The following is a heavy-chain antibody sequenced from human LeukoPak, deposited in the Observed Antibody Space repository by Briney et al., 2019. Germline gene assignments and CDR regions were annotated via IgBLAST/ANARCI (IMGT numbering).Heavy chain of an antibody. CDR2: INPSGGST. D-gene: IGHD4-17*01. V-gene: IGHV1-46*01. CDR3: ATSRNTVTTFYDY. CDR1: GYTFTSYY. Sequence: GASVKVSCKASGYTFTSYYMHWVRQAPGQGLEWVGIINPSGGSTSYAQKFQGRVTMTRDTSTSTVYMELSSLRSEDTAVYYCATSRNTVTTFYDYWGQGTLVTVSS. J-gene: IGHJ4*02.